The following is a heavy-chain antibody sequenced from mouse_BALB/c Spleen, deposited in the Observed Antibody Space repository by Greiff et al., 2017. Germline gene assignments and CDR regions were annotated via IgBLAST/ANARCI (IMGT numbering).Heavy chain of an antibody. J-gene: IGHJ2*01. CDR3: ARRGDTVVATNYFDY. Sequence: QVQLKESGPELVKPGASVKMSCKASGYTFTSYYIHWVKQRPGQGLEWIGWIYPGDGSTKYNEKFKGKTTLTADKSSSTAYMLLSSLTSEDSAIYFCARRGDTVVATNYFDYWGQGTTLTVSS. V-gene: IGHV1S56*01. D-gene: IGHD1-1*01. CDR2: IYPGDGST. CDR1: GYTFTSYY.